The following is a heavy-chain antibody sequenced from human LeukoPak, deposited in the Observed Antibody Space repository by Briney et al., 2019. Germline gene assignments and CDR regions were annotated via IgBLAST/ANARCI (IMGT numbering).Heavy chain of an antibody. V-gene: IGHV3-23*01. CDR1: GFTFSSYA. D-gene: IGHD5-18*01. J-gene: IGHJ3*02. CDR3: ARDRFRYTATNDAFDI. CDR2: ISGSGGST. Sequence: GGSLRLSCAASGFTFSSYAMSWVRQAPGKGLEWVSAISGSGGSTYYADSVKGRFTISRDNSKNTLYLQMNSLRAEDTAVYYCARDRFRYTATNDAFDIWGQGTMVTVSS.